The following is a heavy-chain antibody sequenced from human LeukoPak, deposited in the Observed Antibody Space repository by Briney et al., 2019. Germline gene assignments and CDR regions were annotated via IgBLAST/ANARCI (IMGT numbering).Heavy chain of an antibody. Sequence: GASVKVSCKASGYTFTTYGISWVRQAPGQGREWMGWIDAYNGNTKYAQKLQGRVSMTTDTSTSTAYMELRSLRSDDTAVYYCARDYGSGSYRFDYWGQGTLVTVSS. CDR1: GYTFTTYG. J-gene: IGHJ4*02. CDR2: IDAYNGNT. CDR3: ARDYGSGSYRFDY. V-gene: IGHV1-18*01. D-gene: IGHD3-10*01.